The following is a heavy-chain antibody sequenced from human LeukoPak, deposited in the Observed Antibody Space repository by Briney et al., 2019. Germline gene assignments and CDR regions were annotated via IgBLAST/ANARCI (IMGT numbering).Heavy chain of an antibody. CDR2: IYYSGST. J-gene: IGHJ4*02. Sequence: SETLSLTCTVSGGSISSYYWSWIRQPPGKGLEWIGYIYYSGSTNYNPSLKSRVTISVDTSKNQFSLKLSSVTAADTAVYYCARVQYCSSTSCPFDYWGQGTLVTVSS. CDR3: ARVQYCSSTSCPFDY. V-gene: IGHV4-59*01. D-gene: IGHD2-2*01. CDR1: GGSISSYY.